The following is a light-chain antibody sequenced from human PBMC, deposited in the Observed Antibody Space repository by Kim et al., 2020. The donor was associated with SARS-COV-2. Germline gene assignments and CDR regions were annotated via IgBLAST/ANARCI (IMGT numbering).Light chain of an antibody. CDR3: QQYSVRTPYT. Sequence: PGERATLFGRSGQSGFSIWLSWYQQKPAQAPRLLILCVSTRATGIPDRFRGSSSATDFTLTIIRLELKDSVMYYCQQYSVRTPYTFGQGTKLEI. CDR2: CVS. V-gene: IGKV3-20*01. CDR1: QSGFSIW. J-gene: IGKJ2*01.